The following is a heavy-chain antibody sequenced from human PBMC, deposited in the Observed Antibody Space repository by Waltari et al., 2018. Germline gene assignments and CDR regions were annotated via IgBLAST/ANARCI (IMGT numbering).Heavy chain of an antibody. CDR1: GGSLNNRY. Sequence: QVRLEQWGAGLLKPSETLSLTCAVYGGSLNNRYWSWIRQPPGKGLEWLGEISHSGRNHYNPSLKSRVIISVDTSKSQFSLILTSVNAADTAVYYCARGGSTPMIIAYWGQGTQVTVSS. D-gene: IGHD3-16*01. J-gene: IGHJ4*02. CDR2: ISHSGRN. V-gene: IGHV4-34*02. CDR3: ARGGSTPMIIAY.